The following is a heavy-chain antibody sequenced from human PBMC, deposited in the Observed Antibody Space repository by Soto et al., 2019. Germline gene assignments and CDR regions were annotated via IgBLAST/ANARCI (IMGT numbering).Heavy chain of an antibody. CDR3: ARVRATAYCGGDCYPSYFDY. V-gene: IGHV1-18*01. D-gene: IGHD2-21*01. CDR1: GYTFTSYG. CDR2: ISAYNGNT. J-gene: IGHJ4*02. Sequence: VQLVQSGAEVKKPGASVKVSCKASGYTFTSYGISWVRQAPGQGLEWMGWISAYNGNTNYAQKLQGRVTMTTDTSTSTAYMELRSLRSDDTAVYYCARVRATAYCGGDCYPSYFDYWGQGTLVTVSS.